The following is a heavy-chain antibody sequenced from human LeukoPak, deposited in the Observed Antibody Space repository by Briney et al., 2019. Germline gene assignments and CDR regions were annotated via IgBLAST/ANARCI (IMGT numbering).Heavy chain of an antibody. D-gene: IGHD2-15*01. Sequence: GGPLRLSCAASGFTFSSYAMSWVRQAPGKGLEWVSAISGSGGSTYYADSVKGRFTISRDNSKNTLYLQMNSLRAEDTAVYYCAKSPYCSGGSCYVFDYWGQGTLVTVSS. V-gene: IGHV3-23*01. CDR3: AKSPYCSGGSCYVFDY. J-gene: IGHJ4*02. CDR1: GFTFSSYA. CDR2: ISGSGGST.